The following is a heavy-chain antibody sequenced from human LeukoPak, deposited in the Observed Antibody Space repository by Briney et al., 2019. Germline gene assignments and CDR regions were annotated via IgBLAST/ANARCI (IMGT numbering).Heavy chain of an antibody. Sequence: PGGSLRLSCAASGFTVSSNYMSWVRQAPGKGLEWVSVIYSGGSTYYADSVKGRFTISRDNSKNTLYLQMNSLRAEDTAVYYCASSYDIFTLSDYWGQGTLVTVSS. CDR1: GFTVSSNY. J-gene: IGHJ4*02. CDR2: IYSGGST. V-gene: IGHV3-66*01. D-gene: IGHD3-9*01. CDR3: ASSYDIFTLSDY.